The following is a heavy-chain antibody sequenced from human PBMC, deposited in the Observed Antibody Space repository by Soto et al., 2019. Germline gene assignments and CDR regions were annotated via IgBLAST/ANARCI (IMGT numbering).Heavy chain of an antibody. CDR2: IYYSGST. J-gene: IGHJ4*02. V-gene: IGHV4-39*01. Sequence: QLQLQESGPGLVKPSETLSLTCTVSGGSISSSNFCWGWIRQPPGKGLEWIGTIYYSGSTYYNPSLKSRVTISVDPSNKQFSLKLRSVTAADTALYYCARHPQCHSGWFPPTPHFDYWGQGALVTVSS. D-gene: IGHD6-19*01. CDR1: GGSISSSNFC. CDR3: ARHPQCHSGWFPPTPHFDY.